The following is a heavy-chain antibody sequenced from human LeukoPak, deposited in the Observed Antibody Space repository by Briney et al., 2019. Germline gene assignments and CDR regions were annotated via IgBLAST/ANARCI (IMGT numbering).Heavy chain of an antibody. V-gene: IGHV1-8*03. CDR3: ARAAPMVRGVINY. CDR2: MNPNSGNT. CDR1: GYTFTSYD. Sequence: ASVKVSCKASGYTFTSYDINWVRQATGQGLEWMGWMNPNSGNTGYAQKFQGRVTITRNTSISTAYMELSSLRSEDTAVYYCARAAPMVRGVINYWGQGTLVTVSS. J-gene: IGHJ4*02. D-gene: IGHD3-10*01.